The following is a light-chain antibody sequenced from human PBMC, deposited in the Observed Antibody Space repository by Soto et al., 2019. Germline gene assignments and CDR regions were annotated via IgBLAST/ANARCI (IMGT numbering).Light chain of an antibody. J-gene: IGKJ4*01. V-gene: IGKV3-20*01. CDR3: QQYGTSPPLT. CDR2: GAV. Sequence: EIVLTQSPGTLSLSPGERATLSCRASQRISSTYLAWYQQRPGQAPRLLIYGAVNRATGIPERFRGSGAGTDFTLTISRLEPEDFAVYYCQQYGTSPPLTFGGGTKVDIK. CDR1: QRISSTY.